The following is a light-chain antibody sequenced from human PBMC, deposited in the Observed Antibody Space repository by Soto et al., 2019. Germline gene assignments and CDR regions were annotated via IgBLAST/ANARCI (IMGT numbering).Light chain of an antibody. V-gene: IGLV2-14*03. CDR2: DVR. CDR3: SSFSSRNTLV. J-gene: IGLJ2*01. Sequence: SLLSQPGHVSGSTGPAITITCSGTSRDVGAYNLVSWYQQRPGKAPQLLIYDVRNRPHGLSYRFSGSKSGNTASLTISSLLPEDEVDYFCSSFSSRNTLVFGGGTRVTVL. CDR1: SRDVGAYNL.